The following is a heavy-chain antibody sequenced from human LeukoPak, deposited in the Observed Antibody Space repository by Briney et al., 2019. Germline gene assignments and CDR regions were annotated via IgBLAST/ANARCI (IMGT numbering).Heavy chain of an antibody. V-gene: IGHV3-21*01. J-gene: IGHJ5*02. Sequence: GGSLRLSCAASGFTFSSYSMNWVRQAPGEGLEWVSSISSSSSYIYYADSVKGRFTISRDNAKNSLYLQMNSLRAEDTAVYYCARHSAGWFDPWGQGTLVTVSS. CDR3: ARHSAGWFDP. CDR1: GFTFSSYS. D-gene: IGHD2-21*01. CDR2: ISSSSSYI.